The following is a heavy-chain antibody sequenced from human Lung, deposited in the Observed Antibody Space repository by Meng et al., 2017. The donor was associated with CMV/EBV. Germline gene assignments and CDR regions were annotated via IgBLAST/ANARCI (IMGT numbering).Heavy chain of an antibody. CDR2: ISAYNGRT. Sequence: ASXXVSXKASGYTFISYGISWVRQAPGQGLEWMGWISAYNGRTNYAQKFQGRVTMTTDTSTNTAYTELRSLRSDDTAVYFCARGGYSDYDVRGSDYYYGMDVWXQGTMVTVSS. V-gene: IGHV1-18*01. CDR1: GYTFISYG. J-gene: IGHJ6*02. D-gene: IGHD5-12*01. CDR3: ARGGYSDYDVRGSDYYYGMDV.